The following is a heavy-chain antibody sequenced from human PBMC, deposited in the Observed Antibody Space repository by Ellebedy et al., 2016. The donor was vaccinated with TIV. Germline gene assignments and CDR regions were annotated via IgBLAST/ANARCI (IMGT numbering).Heavy chain of an antibody. V-gene: IGHV4-61*08. Sequence: SETLSLTCTVSGGSISSGGYYWSWIRQHPGKGLEWIGYIYYSGSTNYNPSLKSRVTISVDTSKNQFSLKLSSVTAADTAVYYCARAPPSWLVQPFDYWGQGTLVTVSS. D-gene: IGHD6-19*01. J-gene: IGHJ4*02. CDR3: ARAPPSWLVQPFDY. CDR2: IYYSGST. CDR1: GGSISSGGYY.